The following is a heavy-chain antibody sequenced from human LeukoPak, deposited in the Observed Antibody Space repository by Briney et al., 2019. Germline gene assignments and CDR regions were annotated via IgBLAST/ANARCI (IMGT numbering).Heavy chain of an antibody. Sequence: PSETLSLTCAVYDGSFSGYYWNWIRQPPGKGLEWIGEINHSGGTNYNPSLESRVTISLDKSRNHFSLKLTSVTAADSAVYYCARRSPYSTGWSSYFDYWGQGALVTVSS. CDR2: INHSGGT. CDR1: DGSFSGYY. D-gene: IGHD6-19*01. CDR3: ARRSPYSTGWSSYFDY. J-gene: IGHJ4*02. V-gene: IGHV4-34*01.